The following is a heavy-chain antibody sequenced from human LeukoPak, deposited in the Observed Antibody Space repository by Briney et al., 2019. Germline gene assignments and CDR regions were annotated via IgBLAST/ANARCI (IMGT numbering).Heavy chain of an antibody. CDR3: AKGPHWASDYGDYVLDY. V-gene: IGHV3-23*01. D-gene: IGHD4-17*01. Sequence: GGSLRLSCAASGFTFSSYAMSWVRQAPGKGLEWVSAISGSGGSTYYADSVKGRFTISRDNSKNTLYLQMNSLRAEDTAVYYCAKGPHWASDYGDYVLDYWGQGTLVTVSS. CDR2: ISGSGGST. CDR1: GFTFSSYA. J-gene: IGHJ4*02.